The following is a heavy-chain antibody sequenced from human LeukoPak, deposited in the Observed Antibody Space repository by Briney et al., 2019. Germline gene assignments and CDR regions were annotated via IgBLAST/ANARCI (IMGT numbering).Heavy chain of an antibody. J-gene: IGHJ3*02. V-gene: IGHV4-59*01. D-gene: IGHD5-24*01. Sequence: SETLSLTCTVSGGSISSYYWSWIRQPPGKGLEWIGYIYYSGSTNYNPSLKSRVTISVDTSKNQFSLKLSSVTAADTAVYYCARRWLQFDAFDIWDQGTMVTVSS. CDR1: GGSISSYY. CDR2: IYYSGST. CDR3: ARRWLQFDAFDI.